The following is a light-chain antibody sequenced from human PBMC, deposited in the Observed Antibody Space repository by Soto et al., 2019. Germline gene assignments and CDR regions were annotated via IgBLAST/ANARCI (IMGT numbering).Light chain of an antibody. CDR1: SSDVGVYNY. J-gene: IGLJ2*01. Sequence: QSALTQPASVSEFPGQSVTISCIGTSSDVGVYNYVSWYQQHPGKAPKLIIFDVNHRPSGISNRFSGSKSGNTASLTVSGLQADDEADYYCSSFTVMNTQVFGGGTKLTVL. V-gene: IGLV2-14*03. CDR3: SSFTVMNTQV. CDR2: DVN.